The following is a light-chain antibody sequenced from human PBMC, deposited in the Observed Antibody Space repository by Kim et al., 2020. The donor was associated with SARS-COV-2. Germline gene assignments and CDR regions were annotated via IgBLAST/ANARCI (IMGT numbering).Light chain of an antibody. J-gene: IGLJ2*01. CDR3: QAWDSSTYVV. CDR1: NIGSKT. V-gene: IGLV3-9*01. CDR2: RNN. Sequence: SYELTQPLSVSVALGQTARITCGGNNIGSKTVHWYQQKPGQAPLLVIYRNNNRPSGIPERFSGSNSGNTATLTISSAQAGDEADYYCQAWDSSTYVVVGG.